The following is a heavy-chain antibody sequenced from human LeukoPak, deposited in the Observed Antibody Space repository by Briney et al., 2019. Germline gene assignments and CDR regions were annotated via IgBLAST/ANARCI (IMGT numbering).Heavy chain of an antibody. CDR3: ARDGSYGSGYYDY. Sequence: GGSLRLSCAASGFTVSSYGMHWVRQAPGKGLEWVAVIWYDGSNKYYADSVKGRFTISRDNSKNTLYLQMNSLRAEDTAVYYCARDGSYGSGYYDYWGQGTLVTVSS. CDR1: GFTVSSYG. V-gene: IGHV3-33*08. J-gene: IGHJ4*02. CDR2: IWYDGSNK. D-gene: IGHD3-22*01.